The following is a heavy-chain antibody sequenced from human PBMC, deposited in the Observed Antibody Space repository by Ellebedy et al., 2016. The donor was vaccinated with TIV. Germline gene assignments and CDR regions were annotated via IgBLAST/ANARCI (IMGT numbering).Heavy chain of an antibody. CDR3: TKRAENWRFFDL. V-gene: IGHV3-23*01. J-gene: IGHJ4*02. CDR1: GFTFSDYV. CDR2: VSERDGRT. D-gene: IGHD2-8*02. Sequence: GESLKISCVASGFTFSDYVMAWVRQLPGKRLEWVSAVSERDGRTFYADSVKGRFTISRDSSIDTLFLHMHSLRGEDTAVYYCTKRAENWRFFDLWGQGTLVTVSS.